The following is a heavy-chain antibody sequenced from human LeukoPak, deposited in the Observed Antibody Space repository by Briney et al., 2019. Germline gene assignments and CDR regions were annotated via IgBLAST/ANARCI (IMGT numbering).Heavy chain of an antibody. V-gene: IGHV4-39*07. CDR2: IYYSGST. Sequence: SETLSLTCTVSGGSISSSSYYWGWIRQPPGKGLEWIGSIYYSGSTYYNPSLKSRVTISVDTSKNQFSLKLSSVTAADTAVYYCARDPEYCSSTSCYYFDYWGQGTLVTVPS. J-gene: IGHJ4*02. D-gene: IGHD2-2*01. CDR3: ARDPEYCSSTSCYYFDY. CDR1: GGSISSSSYY.